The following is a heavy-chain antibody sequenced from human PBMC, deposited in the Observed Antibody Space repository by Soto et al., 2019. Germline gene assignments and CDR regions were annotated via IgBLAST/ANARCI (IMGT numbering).Heavy chain of an antibody. CDR2: INPNSGGT. V-gene: IGHV1-2*02. J-gene: IGHJ4*02. CDR1: GYTFTGNY. Sequence: ASVKVSCKASGYTFTGNYMHWVRQAPGQGLEWMGWINPNSGGTNYAQKFQGRVTMTRDTSINTAHMELNMLTSDDTAVYYCMRGGWGDSPIDYCGQGTQVTVSS. D-gene: IGHD1-26*01. CDR3: MRGGWGDSPIDY.